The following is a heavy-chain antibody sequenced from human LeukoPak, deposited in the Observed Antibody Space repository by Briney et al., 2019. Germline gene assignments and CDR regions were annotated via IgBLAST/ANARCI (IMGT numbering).Heavy chain of an antibody. J-gene: IGHJ4*02. CDR3: AKGSAVVTHFDY. CDR1: GFTFSSYA. V-gene: IGHV3-23*01. CDR2: ISGSGGST. Sequence: PGGSLRLSCAASGFTFSSYAMSWVRQAPGKGLEWVSAISGSGGSTYYADTVKGRFTISRDNSKNTLYLQMNSLRAEDTAVYYCAKGSAVVTHFDYWGQGTLVTVSS. D-gene: IGHD4-23*01.